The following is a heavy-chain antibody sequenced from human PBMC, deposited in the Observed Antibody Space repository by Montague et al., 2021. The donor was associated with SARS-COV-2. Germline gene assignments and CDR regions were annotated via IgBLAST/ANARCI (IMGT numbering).Heavy chain of an antibody. D-gene: IGHD6-6*01. J-gene: IGHJ4*02. V-gene: IGHV4-4*07. CDR1: GGSITGFS. CDR2: VTTSGTT. CDR3: ARTPTRPLSLDS. Sequence: SETLSLTCAVSGGSITGFSWSWVWQPAGKGLEWIGRVTTSGTTNXSPSLRSRVTMSVDTSKNQFSLNLNSVTAADTAIYYCARTPTRPLSLDSWGQGTLVTVSS.